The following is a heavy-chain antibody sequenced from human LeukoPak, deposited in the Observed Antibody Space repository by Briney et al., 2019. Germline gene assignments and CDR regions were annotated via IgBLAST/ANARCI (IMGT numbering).Heavy chain of an antibody. J-gene: IGHJ4*02. CDR3: ARRLTGVDY. D-gene: IGHD7-27*01. Sequence: ASVKVSCKASGYTFTAYYMNGVRQAPGQGLERMGWINPNSGGTNYAQKFQGRVTMTRDTSISTVYMELNSLRSDDTAVYYCARRLTGVDYWGQGTQVTVSS. CDR1: GYTFTAYY. CDR2: INPNSGGT. V-gene: IGHV1-2*02.